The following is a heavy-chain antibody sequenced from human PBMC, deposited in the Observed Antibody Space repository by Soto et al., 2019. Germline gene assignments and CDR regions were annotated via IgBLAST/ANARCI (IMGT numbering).Heavy chain of an antibody. CDR1: GGSFSGYY. CDR2: INHRGST. V-gene: IGHV4-34*01. CDR3: ARGSEYSNGWFVGTDSLDY. J-gene: IGHJ4*02. Sequence: QVQLQQWGAGLLKPSETLSLTCAVYGGSFSGYYWSWIRQPPGKGLEWIGEINHRGSTKYNPSLRRLVTISVDTAKTQFSLKLSSVTAADTAVYYCARGSEYSNGWFVGTDSLDYWGQGTLVTVSS. D-gene: IGHD6-19*01.